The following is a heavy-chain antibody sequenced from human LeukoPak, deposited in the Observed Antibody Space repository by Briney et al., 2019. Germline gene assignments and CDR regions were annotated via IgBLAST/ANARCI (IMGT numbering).Heavy chain of an antibody. CDR1: GFTVITNY. V-gene: IGHV3-66*01. CDR3: ARLNSPYGP. CDR2: IYSSGTT. Sequence: GGSLRLSCAASGFTVITNYMSWVRQAPGKGLEWVSVIYSSGTTYYADSVKGRFTLSRDSSKNTMYLQMNSLRAEDTAVYYCARLNSPYGPWGQGTLVTVSS. J-gene: IGHJ4*02. D-gene: IGHD2-8*01.